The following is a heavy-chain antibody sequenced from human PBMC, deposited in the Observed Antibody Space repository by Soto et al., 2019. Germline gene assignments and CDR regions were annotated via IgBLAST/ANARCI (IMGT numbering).Heavy chain of an antibody. CDR1: GGSISGYY. J-gene: IGHJ4*02. CDR3: AREPLAHPYFDL. CDR2: MYNSERT. V-gene: IGHV4-4*07. Sequence: PSETLSLTCTVSGGSISGYYWSWIRQPAGKGLEWIGRMYNSERTNYNPSLKSRVTMSMDTSKNQFSLKLTSVTAADTAVYFCAREPLAHPYFDLWGQGTLVTVSS.